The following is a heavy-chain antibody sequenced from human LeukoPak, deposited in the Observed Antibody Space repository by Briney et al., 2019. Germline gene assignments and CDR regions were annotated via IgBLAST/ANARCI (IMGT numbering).Heavy chain of an antibody. CDR1: GYTFTSYG. J-gene: IGHJ4*02. D-gene: IGHD3-22*01. CDR3: ARARYYYDSSGQGINDY. Sequence: ASVKVSCKASGYTFTSYGISWVRQAPGQGLEWMGWISAYNGNTNYAQKLQGRVTMTTDTSTSTAYMELRSLRSDDTAVYYCARARYYYDSSGQGINDYWGQGTLVTVSS. V-gene: IGHV1-18*01. CDR2: ISAYNGNT.